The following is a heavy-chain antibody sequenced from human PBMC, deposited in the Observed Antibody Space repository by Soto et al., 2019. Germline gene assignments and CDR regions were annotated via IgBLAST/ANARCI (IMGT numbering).Heavy chain of an antibody. CDR2: IIPIFGTA. V-gene: IGHV1-69*01. CDR1: GGTFSSYA. J-gene: IGHJ4*02. Sequence: QVQLVQSGAEVKKPGSSVKVSCKASGGTFSSYAISWVRQAPGQGLEWMGGIIPIFGTANYAQKFQGRVTITAAESTSTAYMELSSLRSEDTAVYYCARADGGSRAYCGGDCYFDYWGQGTLVTVSS. D-gene: IGHD2-21*02. CDR3: ARADGGSRAYCGGDCYFDY.